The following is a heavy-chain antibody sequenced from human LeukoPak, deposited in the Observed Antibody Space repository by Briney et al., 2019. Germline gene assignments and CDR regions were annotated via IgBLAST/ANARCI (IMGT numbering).Heavy chain of an antibody. Sequence: GGSLRLSCAASGFTFSSSGMHWVRQAPGKGLEGVAFIRFDGVNEYYADSMKGRFTISRDNSKSTLYLQMSSLRPEDTAIYYCAKDSGGSYLVSEIDYWGQGTLVTVSS. D-gene: IGHD3-16*02. CDR2: IRFDGVNE. J-gene: IGHJ4*02. CDR3: AKDSGGSYLVSEIDY. CDR1: GFTFSSSG. V-gene: IGHV3-30*02.